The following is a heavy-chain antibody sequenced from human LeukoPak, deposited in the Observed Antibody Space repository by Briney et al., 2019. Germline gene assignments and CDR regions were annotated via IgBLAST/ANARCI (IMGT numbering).Heavy chain of an antibody. D-gene: IGHD3-16*01. CDR2: ISPDGGTT. CDR1: GFTFSRHW. Sequence: GGSLRLSCAASGFTFSRHWMHWVRQVQGKGLVWVSSISPDGGTTNYADSVKGRFTISRDNAKNTLYLQMNSLRGEDTAVYYCARDSSAGGGNTFDYWGQGTLVTVSP. J-gene: IGHJ4*02. CDR3: ARDSSAGGGNTFDY. V-gene: IGHV3-74*01.